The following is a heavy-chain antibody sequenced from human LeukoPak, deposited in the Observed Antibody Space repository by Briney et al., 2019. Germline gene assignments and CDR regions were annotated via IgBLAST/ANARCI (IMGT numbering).Heavy chain of an antibody. V-gene: IGHV3-7*01. J-gene: IGHJ5*02. CDR2: IKQDGSEK. D-gene: IGHD3-10*01. Sequence: PVGSLRLSCAASGFTFSSYWMSWVRQAAGKGLEWVANIKQDGSEKYYVDSVKGRFTISRDNAKNSLYLQMNSLRAEDTAVYYCARDMSRGNWFDPWGQGTLVTVSS. CDR3: ARDMSRGNWFDP. CDR1: GFTFSSYW.